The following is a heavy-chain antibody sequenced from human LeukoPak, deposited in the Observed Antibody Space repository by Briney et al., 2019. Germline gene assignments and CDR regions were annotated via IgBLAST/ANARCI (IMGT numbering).Heavy chain of an antibody. V-gene: IGHV4-4*02. Sequence: PSETLSLTCAVSGDSITSHNWWSWVRQSPGKGLEWIWEIYHSGTTNYSPSLKSRVTISVDKSKNQLSLRLTSVTAADTAVYFCASCLFDYYYFDQWGQGTLVTVSS. D-gene: IGHD3-10*01. CDR1: GDSITSHNW. CDR3: ASCLFDYYYFDQ. CDR2: IYHSGTT. J-gene: IGHJ4*02.